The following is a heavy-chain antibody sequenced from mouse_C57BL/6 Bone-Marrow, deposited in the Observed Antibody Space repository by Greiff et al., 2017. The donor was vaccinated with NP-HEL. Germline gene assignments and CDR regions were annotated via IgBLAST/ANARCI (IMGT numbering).Heavy chain of an antibody. D-gene: IGHD1-1*01. CDR1: GYTFTSYG. V-gene: IGHV1-81*01. CDR3: ERDYYGSSHYYAMDY. Sequence: QVQLQQSGAELARPGASVKLSCKASGYTFTSYGISWVKQSTGQGLEWIGEIYPRSGNTYYNEKVKGKATLTADKSSSTAYMELRSLTSEDSAVYFCERDYYGSSHYYAMDYWGQGTSVTVSS. J-gene: IGHJ4*01. CDR2: IYPRSGNT.